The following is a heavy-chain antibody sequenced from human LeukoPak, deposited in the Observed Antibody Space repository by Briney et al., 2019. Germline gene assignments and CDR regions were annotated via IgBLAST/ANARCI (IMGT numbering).Heavy chain of an antibody. J-gene: IGHJ4*02. D-gene: IGHD3-22*01. Sequence: GGSLRLSCAASGFTFSSYGMHWVRQAPGKGLEWVAVIWYDGSNKYYADSVKGRFTISRDNSKNTLYLQVNSLRAEDTAVYYCAKAEYYYDSSGFDYWGQGTLVTVSS. CDR2: IWYDGSNK. CDR1: GFTFSSYG. V-gene: IGHV3-33*06. CDR3: AKAEYYYDSSGFDY.